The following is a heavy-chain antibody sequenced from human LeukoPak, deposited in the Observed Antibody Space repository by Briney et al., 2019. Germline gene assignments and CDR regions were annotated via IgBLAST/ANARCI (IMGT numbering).Heavy chain of an antibody. V-gene: IGHV4-30-2*01. CDR1: GGSISSGGYS. CDR3: ARGRYYYGSGSYPFDY. D-gene: IGHD3-10*01. J-gene: IGHJ4*02. Sequence: PSETLSHTCAVSGGSISSGGYSWSWIRQPPGKGLEWIGYIYHSGSTYYNPSLKSRVTISVDRSKNQFSLKLSSVTAADTAVYYCARGRYYYGSGSYPFDYWGQGTLVTVSS. CDR2: IYHSGST.